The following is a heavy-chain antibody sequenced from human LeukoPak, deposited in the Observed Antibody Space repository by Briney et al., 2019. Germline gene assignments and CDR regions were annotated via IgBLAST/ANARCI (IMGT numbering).Heavy chain of an antibody. CDR3: ANAGNLFRSLNY. D-gene: IGHD4-23*01. J-gene: IGHJ4*02. V-gene: IGHV3-7*01. Sequence: GGSLRLSCAASGFTFSSYWMSWVRQAPGKGLEWVANIKQDGSEKYYVDSVKGRFTISRDDAKNSLYLQMNSLRAEDTAVYYCANAGNLFRSLNYWGPGTLVTVSS. CDR2: IKQDGSEK. CDR1: GFTFSSYW.